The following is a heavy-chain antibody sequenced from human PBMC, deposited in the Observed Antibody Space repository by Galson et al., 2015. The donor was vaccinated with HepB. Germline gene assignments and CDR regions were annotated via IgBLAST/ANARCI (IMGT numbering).Heavy chain of an antibody. V-gene: IGHV2-70*01. CDR1: GFTFSSYW. CDR2: IDWDDDK. Sequence: LRLSCAASGFTFSSYWMSWIRQPPGKALEWLALIDWDDDKYYSTSLKTRLTISKDTSKNQVVLTMTNMDPVDTATYYCARIRSGSYTLDYWGQGTLVTVSS. D-gene: IGHD1-26*01. CDR3: ARIRSGSYTLDY. J-gene: IGHJ4*02.